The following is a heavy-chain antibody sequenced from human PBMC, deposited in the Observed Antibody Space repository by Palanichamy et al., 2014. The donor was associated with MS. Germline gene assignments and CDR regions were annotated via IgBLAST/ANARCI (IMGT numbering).Heavy chain of an antibody. Sequence: WDGGSTYYADSVKGRFTISRDSSKNSLYLQMDSLRAEDTALYYCAKDSARFPVAATFYLDHWGQGTLVTVSS. V-gene: IGHV3-43D*04. CDR2: WDGGST. CDR3: AKDSARFPVAATFYLDH. J-gene: IGHJ4*02. D-gene: IGHD6-13*01.